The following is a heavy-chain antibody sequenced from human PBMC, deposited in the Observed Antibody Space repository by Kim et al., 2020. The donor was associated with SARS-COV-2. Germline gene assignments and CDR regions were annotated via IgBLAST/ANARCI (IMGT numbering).Heavy chain of an antibody. Sequence: ASVKVSCKASGYTFTSYGISWVRQAPGQGLEWMGWISAYNGNTNYAQKLQGRVTMTTDTSTSTAYMELRSLRSDDTAVYYCARDLLQLERHMGDSNPVRVHYWGQGTLVTVSS. CDR1: GYTFTSYG. J-gene: IGHJ4*02. D-gene: IGHD1-1*01. V-gene: IGHV1-18*01. CDR3: ARDLLQLERHMGDSNPVRVHY. CDR2: ISAYNGNT.